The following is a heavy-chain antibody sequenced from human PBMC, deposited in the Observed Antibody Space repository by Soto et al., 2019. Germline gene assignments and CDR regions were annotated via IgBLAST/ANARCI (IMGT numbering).Heavy chain of an antibody. CDR3: ARVSRYLFDP. CDR2: IYYSGST. V-gene: IGHV4-31*03. CDR1: GCSFTMGVYY. J-gene: IGHJ5*02. Sequence: QVHLQELGPGLVNPSQTLSLTCTVYGCSFTMGVYYCVWIRKHRGKGLEGIGYIYYSGSTYYNPSLKIRVTISVDTSKNQFSLKLSSVTAADTAVYYGARVSRYLFDPWGQGTLVTVSS. D-gene: IGHD3-16*01.